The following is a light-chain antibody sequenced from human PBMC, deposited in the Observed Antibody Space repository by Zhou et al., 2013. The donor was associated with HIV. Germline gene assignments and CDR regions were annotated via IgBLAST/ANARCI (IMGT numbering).Light chain of an antibody. CDR2: AAS. J-gene: IGKJ1*01. Sequence: DIQMTQSPSSLSASVGDRVTITCRASQGISNSLAWYQQTPGKAPKLLVYAASRLASGVPSRFSGRGSGTEFTLTISSLQPEDFATYYCLQHNSYPRTFGQGTKVEYK. CDR1: QGISNS. CDR3: LQHNSYPRT. V-gene: IGKV1-17*01.